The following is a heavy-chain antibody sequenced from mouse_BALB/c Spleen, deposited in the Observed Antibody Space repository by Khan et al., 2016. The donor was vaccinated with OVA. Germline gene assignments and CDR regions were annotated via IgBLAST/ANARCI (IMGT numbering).Heavy chain of an antibody. CDR1: GYSFTGYY. D-gene: IGHD2-3*01. V-gene: IGHV1S34*01. J-gene: IGHJ4*01. CDR3: ARDGYYYAMDY. CDR2: ISCYNGGT. Sequence: LVKTGASVKISCKASGYSFTGYYIHWVKQSHGKSLEWIGYISCYNGGTGYNPKFKGKATFIVNTSSSTAYMQFNSLTSEDSAVYYCARDGYYYAMDYWGQGTSVTVSS.